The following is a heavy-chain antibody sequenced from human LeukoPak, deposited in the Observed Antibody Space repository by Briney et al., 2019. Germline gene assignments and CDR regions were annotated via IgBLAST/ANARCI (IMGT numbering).Heavy chain of an antibody. V-gene: IGHV1-69*06. D-gene: IGHD5-12*01. J-gene: IGHJ4*02. CDR3: ARNAYIVATIRGFDY. Sequence: SVKVSCKASGGTFSSYAISWVRQAPGQGLEWMGGIIPIFGTANYAQKFQGRVTITADKSTSTAYMELRSLRSDDTAVYYCARNAYIVATIRGFDYWGQGTLVTVSS. CDR2: IIPIFGTA. CDR1: GGTFSSYA.